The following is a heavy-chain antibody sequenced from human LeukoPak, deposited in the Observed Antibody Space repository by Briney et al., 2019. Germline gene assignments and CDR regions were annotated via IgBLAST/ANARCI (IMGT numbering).Heavy chain of an antibody. V-gene: IGHV3-33*01. CDR2: IWSDGSSK. CDR3: ARGQPPSYYDKDV. J-gene: IGHJ6*02. Sequence: GRSLILSCAASGFTFSSYGMHWVRQAPGKGLEWVAVIWSDGSSKHYADSVKGRFTISRDNSKNTLYLQMSSLRAEDTALYYCARGQPPSYYDKDVWGQGTTVTVSS. D-gene: IGHD6-13*01. CDR1: GFTFSSYG.